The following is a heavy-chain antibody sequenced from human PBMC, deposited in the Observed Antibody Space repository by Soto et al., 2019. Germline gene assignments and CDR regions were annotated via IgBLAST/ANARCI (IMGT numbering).Heavy chain of an antibody. J-gene: IGHJ5*02. V-gene: IGHV1-18*04. Sequence: QLRLVQSGAEVERPGASVRVSCKAYGYAFSKYGISWIRQAPGRGLEWLGWIRPDNGDTNYAQKFQGRVTMTTDTSSNTAYMELRSLRSDDTAVYYCATSYDSGFDPWGQGTLVSVSS. CDR2: IRPDNGDT. CDR3: ATSYDSGFDP. CDR1: GYAFSKYG. D-gene: IGHD5-12*01.